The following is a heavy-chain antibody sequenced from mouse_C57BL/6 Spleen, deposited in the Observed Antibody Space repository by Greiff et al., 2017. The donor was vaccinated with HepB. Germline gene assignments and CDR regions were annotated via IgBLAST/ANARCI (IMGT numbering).Heavy chain of an antibody. D-gene: IGHD2-4*01. J-gene: IGHJ1*03. CDR2: ISSGGSYT. Sequence: EVHLVESGGDLVKPGGSLKLSCAASGFTFSSYGMSWVRQTPDKRLEWVATISSGGSYTYYPDSVKGRFTISRDNAKNTLYLQMSSLKSDDTAMYYCARGDYDDWYFDVWGTGTTVTVSS. CDR1: GFTFSSYG. V-gene: IGHV5-6*01. CDR3: ARGDYDDWYFDV.